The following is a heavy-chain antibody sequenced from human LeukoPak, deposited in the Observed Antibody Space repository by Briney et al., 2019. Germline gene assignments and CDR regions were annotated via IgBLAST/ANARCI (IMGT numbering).Heavy chain of an antibody. CDR1: GYTFTSYA. Sequence: ASVKVSCKASGYTFTSYAMHWVRQAPGQRLEWMGWINAGNGNTKYSQKFQGRVTMTRNTSISTAYMELSSLRSEDTAVYYCARWDLYGSGSYYNDIDYWGQGTLVTVSS. CDR3: ARWDLYGSGSYYNDIDY. J-gene: IGHJ4*02. V-gene: IGHV1-3*01. D-gene: IGHD3-10*01. CDR2: INAGNGNT.